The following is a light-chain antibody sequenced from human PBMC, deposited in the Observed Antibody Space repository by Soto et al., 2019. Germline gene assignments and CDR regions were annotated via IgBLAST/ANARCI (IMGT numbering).Light chain of an antibody. CDR2: GAY. V-gene: IGKV3-20*01. CDR1: QSVNSNY. CDR3: QQYGNSRLT. J-gene: IGKJ4*01. Sequence: IVLTQSPGTLSLSPGERATLSCRASQSVNSNYLAWYQQKPGQAPRLLIFGAYSRATCIPDRFSGSGSGTDFTLAISRLEPEEFAVYYCQQYGNSRLTFGGGTKLEIK.